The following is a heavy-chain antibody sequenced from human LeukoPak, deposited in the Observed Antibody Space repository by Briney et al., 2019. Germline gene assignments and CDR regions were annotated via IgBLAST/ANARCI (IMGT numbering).Heavy chain of an antibody. CDR3: ARSWVVPAAFFDY. Sequence: GGSLRLSCAASGFTFSSYWMSWVRQAPGKGLEWVANIKQDGSEKYYVDSVKGRFTISRDNAKNSLYLQMNSLRAEDTAVYYCARSWVVPAAFFDYWGQGTLVTVSS. CDR2: IKQDGSEK. J-gene: IGHJ4*02. CDR1: GFTFSSYW. V-gene: IGHV3-7*03. D-gene: IGHD2-2*01.